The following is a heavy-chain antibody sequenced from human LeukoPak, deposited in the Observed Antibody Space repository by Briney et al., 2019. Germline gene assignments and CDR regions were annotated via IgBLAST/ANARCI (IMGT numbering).Heavy chain of an antibody. Sequence: GGSLRLSCGASGFTFSSYARAWVRQAPGKGLEWVSAIRGTGSSTYYADSVKGRFTISRDNSKSTLYLQMNSLRAEDTAIYFCTKEYDYSSYLGQGRGYFDYWGQGTLVTVSS. CDR3: TKEYDYSSYLGQGRGYFDY. J-gene: IGHJ4*02. V-gene: IGHV3-23*01. CDR2: IRGTGSST. CDR1: GFTFSSYA. D-gene: IGHD3-22*01.